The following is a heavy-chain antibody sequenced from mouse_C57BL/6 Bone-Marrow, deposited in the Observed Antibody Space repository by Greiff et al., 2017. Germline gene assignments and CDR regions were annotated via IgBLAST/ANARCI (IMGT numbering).Heavy chain of an antibody. Sequence: QVQLQQSGAELVRPGTSVKVSCKASGYAFTNYLIEWVKQRPGQGLEWIGVINPGSGGTNYNEKFKGKATLTADKSSSTAYMQLSSLTSEDSAVYFCARLRSSRAYWGQGTLVTVSA. CDR2: INPGSGGT. J-gene: IGHJ3*01. CDR1: GYAFTNYL. D-gene: IGHD1-1*01. V-gene: IGHV1-54*01. CDR3: ARLRSSRAY.